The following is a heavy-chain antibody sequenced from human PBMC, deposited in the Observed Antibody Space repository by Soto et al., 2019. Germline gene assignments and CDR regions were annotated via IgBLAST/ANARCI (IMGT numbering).Heavy chain of an antibody. CDR3: ARDGKRELLFAY. J-gene: IGHJ4*02. D-gene: IGHD1-26*01. V-gene: IGHV1-69*01. Sequence: QVQLVQSGAEVKKPGSSVKVSCKAAGGTFSSYAISWVRQAPGQGLEWMGGIIPIFGTANYAQKFQGSVTITADESTSTAYMELSSLRSEDTAVYYCARDGKRELLFAYWGQGTLVTVSS. CDR2: IIPIFGTA. CDR1: GGTFSSYA.